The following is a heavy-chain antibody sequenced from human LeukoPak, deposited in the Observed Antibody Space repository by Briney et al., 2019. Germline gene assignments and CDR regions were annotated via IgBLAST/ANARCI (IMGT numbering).Heavy chain of an antibody. CDR2: INHSGST. J-gene: IGHJ4*02. D-gene: IGHD1-26*01. V-gene: IGHV4-39*07. CDR1: GGSISSGTYY. Sequence: SETLSLTCTVSGGSISSGTYYWGWIRQPPGKGLEWIGEINHSGSTNYNPSLKSRVTISVDTSKNQFSLKLSSVTAADTAVYYCARLGSYRTYWGQGTLVTVSS. CDR3: ARLGSYRTY.